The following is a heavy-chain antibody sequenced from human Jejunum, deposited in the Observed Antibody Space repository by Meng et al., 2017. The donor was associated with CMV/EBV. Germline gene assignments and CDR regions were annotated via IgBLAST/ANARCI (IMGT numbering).Heavy chain of an antibody. V-gene: IGHV1-69*04. CDR3: AGGLGGTIDY. CDR1: GSTFSNSA. Sequence: CKASGSTFSNSATSWGRQAPGQGLEWMGNINPVFDRTNYAQKFQGRVTITADRSTNTAYMELSSLRSDDTAIYYCAGGLGGTIDYWGQGTLVTVSS. D-gene: IGHD1-26*01. J-gene: IGHJ4*02. CDR2: INPVFDRT.